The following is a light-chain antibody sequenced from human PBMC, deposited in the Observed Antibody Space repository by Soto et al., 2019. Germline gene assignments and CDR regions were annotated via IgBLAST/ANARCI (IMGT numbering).Light chain of an antibody. CDR3: CSYAGSYV. CDR2: DVS. V-gene: IGLV2-11*01. J-gene: IGLJ1*01. Sequence: QSVLTQPRSVSGSPGQSVTISCTGTSSDVGGYNYVSWYQQHPGKAPKLMIYDVSKRPPGVPDRFSGSKSGNTASLTISGLQAEDEADYYCCSYAGSYVFGTGTKLTVL. CDR1: SSDVGGYNY.